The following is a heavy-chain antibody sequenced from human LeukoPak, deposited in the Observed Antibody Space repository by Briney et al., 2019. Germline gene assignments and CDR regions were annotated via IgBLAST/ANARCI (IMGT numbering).Heavy chain of an antibody. Sequence: GGSLRLSRAASGFTFSSHGMHWVRQAPGKGLEWVAVISYEASVQYYADSVKGRFTISRDNSKNTLYLHMNSLRAEDTAVYYCAKESGANVPGGITDNWFDPWGQGTLVTVSS. V-gene: IGHV3-30*18. J-gene: IGHJ5*02. D-gene: IGHD3-16*01. CDR3: AKESGANVPGGITDNWFDP. CDR2: ISYEASVQ. CDR1: GFTFSSHG.